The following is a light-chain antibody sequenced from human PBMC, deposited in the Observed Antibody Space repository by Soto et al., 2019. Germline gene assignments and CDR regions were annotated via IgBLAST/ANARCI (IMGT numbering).Light chain of an antibody. Sequence: EIVLTQSPGTLSLSPGERATLSCRASQSVSSNYLAWYQQKPGQAPRLLIYGASNRATGIPDRFSGSGSGTDFTLTISRLEPGDFAVFYCQQYSNPPITFGQGTRLEIK. CDR2: GAS. CDR3: QQYSNPPIT. V-gene: IGKV3-20*01. J-gene: IGKJ5*01. CDR1: QSVSSNY.